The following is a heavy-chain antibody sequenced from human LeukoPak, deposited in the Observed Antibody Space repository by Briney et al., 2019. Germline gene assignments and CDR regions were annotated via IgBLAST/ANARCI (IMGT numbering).Heavy chain of an antibody. D-gene: IGHD3-10*01. V-gene: IGHV4-59*02. J-gene: IGHJ4*02. CDR1: GGSVSSYY. CDR2: IYYSGST. Sequence: SETLSLTCSVSGGSVSSYYWSWIRQPPGKGLEWIGYIYYSGSTNYNPSLKSRVTISVDTSKNQFSLKLSSVTAADTAVYYRARGITMVRGVISPADYWGQGTLVTVSS. CDR3: ARGITMVRGVISPADY.